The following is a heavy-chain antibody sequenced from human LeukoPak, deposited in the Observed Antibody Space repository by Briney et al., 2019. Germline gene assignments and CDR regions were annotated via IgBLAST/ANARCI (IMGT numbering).Heavy chain of an antibody. D-gene: IGHD6-13*01. CDR1: GGSISSSNW. V-gene: IGHV4-4*02. J-gene: IGHJ5*02. CDR2: INHSGST. Sequence: PSETLSLTCAVSGGSISSSNWWSWVRQPPGKGLEWIGEINHSGSTNYNPSLKSRVTISVDTSKNQFSLKLSSVTAADTAVYYCARRGSSWYERWFDPWGQGTLVTVSS. CDR3: ARRGSSWYERWFDP.